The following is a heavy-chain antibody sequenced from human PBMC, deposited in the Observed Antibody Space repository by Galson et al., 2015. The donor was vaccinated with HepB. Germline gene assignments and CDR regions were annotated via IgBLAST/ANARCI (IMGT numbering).Heavy chain of an antibody. CDR3: ARGPDYDFWSGYPYYYYYYMDV. Sequence: SLRLSCAASGFTFSSYGMHWVRQAPGKGLEWVAVIWYDGSNKYYADSVKGRFTISRDNSKNTLYLQMNSLRAEDTAVYYCARGPDYDFWSGYPYYYYYYMDVWGKGTTVTVSS. CDR1: GFTFSSYG. D-gene: IGHD3-3*01. CDR2: IWYDGSNK. V-gene: IGHV3-33*08. J-gene: IGHJ6*03.